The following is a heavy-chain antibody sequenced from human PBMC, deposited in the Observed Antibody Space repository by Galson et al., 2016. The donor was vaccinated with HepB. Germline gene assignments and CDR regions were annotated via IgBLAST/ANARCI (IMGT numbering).Heavy chain of an antibody. CDR2: IWYDGSKK. CDR3: AKVHYRGHYYYGTDV. Sequence: SLRLSCAASGFTFSDYGMHWVRQAPGKGLEWVAVIWYDGSKKYYGDSVKGRFTISRDNSKNTVYLQMNSLRAEDTAVYYCAKVHYRGHYYYGTDVWGQGTTVTVSS. J-gene: IGHJ6*02. CDR1: GFTFSDYG. V-gene: IGHV3-33*06. D-gene: IGHD1-14*01.